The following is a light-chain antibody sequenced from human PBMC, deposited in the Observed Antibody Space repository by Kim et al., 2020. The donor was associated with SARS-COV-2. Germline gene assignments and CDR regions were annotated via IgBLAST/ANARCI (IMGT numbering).Light chain of an antibody. V-gene: IGLV2-8*01. CDR1: SSDVGAYNY. J-gene: IGLJ3*02. CDR3: CSHAGSYSLWV. CDR2: EVS. Sequence: QSALTQPPPASGSPGQSVTISCTGTSSDVGAYNYVSWYQQRPGKAPQLMIYEVSKRPSGVPDRFSGSKSGNTASLTVSGLQAEDDADYYCCSHAGSYSLWVFGGGTQLTVL.